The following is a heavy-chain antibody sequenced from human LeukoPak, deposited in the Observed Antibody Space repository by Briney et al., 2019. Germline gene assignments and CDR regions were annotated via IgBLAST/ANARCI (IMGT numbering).Heavy chain of an antibody. D-gene: IGHD2-21*01. V-gene: IGHV1-2*02. J-gene: IGHJ3*02. CDR2: INPKNGDT. CDR3: AREAGDNAYDI. CDR1: GYTFTDFY. Sequence: ASVKVSRKASGYTFTDFYMHWVRQAPGQGLEWMGWINPKNGDTRYVQKFQGRVTMTRDTSISTSYMEVSRLTSDDTAVYYCAREAGDNAYDIWGQGTVVTVSS.